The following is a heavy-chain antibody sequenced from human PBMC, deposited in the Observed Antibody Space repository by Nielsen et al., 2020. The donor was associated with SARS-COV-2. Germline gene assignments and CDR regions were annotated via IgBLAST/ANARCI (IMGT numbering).Heavy chain of an antibody. CDR2: ISYDGRIK. D-gene: IGHD2-2*01. V-gene: IGHV3-30*18. CDR3: AKEGIVVVPAAILSYYYYYYYMDV. J-gene: IGHJ6*03. Sequence: WIRQPPGKGLEWVAVISYDGRIKYYADSVKGRFTISRDNSKNTLYLQMNSLRAEDTAVYYCAKEGIVVVPAAILSYYYYYYYMDVWGKGTTVTVSS.